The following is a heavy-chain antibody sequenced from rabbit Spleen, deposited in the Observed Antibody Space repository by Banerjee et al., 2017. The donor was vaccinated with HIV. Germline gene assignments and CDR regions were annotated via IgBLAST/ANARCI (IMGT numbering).Heavy chain of an antibody. CDR1: GFSFNSGYD. V-gene: IGHV1S40*01. Sequence: QSLEESGGGLVKPGASLTLTCKASGFSFNSGYDMCWVRQAPGKGPEWIACIYVGGSGSTYYATWAKGRFTISKTSSTTVTLQMTSLTAADTATYFCARDAGTSFSTYGMDLWGPGTLVTVS. CDR3: ARDAGTSFSTYGMDL. CDR2: IYVGGSGST. J-gene: IGHJ6*01. D-gene: IGHD8-1*01.